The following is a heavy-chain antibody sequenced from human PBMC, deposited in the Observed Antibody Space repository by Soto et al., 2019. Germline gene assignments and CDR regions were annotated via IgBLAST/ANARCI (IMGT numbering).Heavy chain of an antibody. CDR2: IYYSGST. V-gene: IGHV4-59*01. D-gene: IGHD5-12*01. CDR1: GGSISSYY. Sequence: TSETLSLTCTFSGGSISSYYWSLIRQPPGKGLEWIGYIYYSGSTNYNPSLKSRVTISVDTSKNQFSLKLSSVTAADTAVYYCASSRGYDYPYYYGMDVWGQGTTVTVSS. CDR3: ASSRGYDYPYYYGMDV. J-gene: IGHJ6*02.